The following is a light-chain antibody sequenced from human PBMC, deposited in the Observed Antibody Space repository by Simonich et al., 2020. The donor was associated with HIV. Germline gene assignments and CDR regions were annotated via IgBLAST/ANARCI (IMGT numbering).Light chain of an antibody. CDR3: QQYNKWPT. J-gene: IGKJ4*01. CDR1: QSVSRK. Sequence: EIVMTQSPVTLSVSPGERATLSCRASQSVSRKLAWYKQKAGQAPRLLIHGASTRATGIPGRFSGSGSGSEFTLTISSMQSEDFAVYYCQQYNKWPTFGGGTKVEIK. CDR2: GAS. V-gene: IGKV3-15*01.